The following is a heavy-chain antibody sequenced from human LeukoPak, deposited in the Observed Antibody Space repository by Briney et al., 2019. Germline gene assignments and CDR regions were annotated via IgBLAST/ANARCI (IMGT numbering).Heavy chain of an antibody. Sequence: GGSLRLSCAAFGFTFSSYGMHWVRQAPGKGLEWVAFIRHDGSYQQYADSVKGRFTVSRDNTKDMVYLQMNSLRTEDTAVYYCAKNRDSSDYPRDFDFWGQGTLVTVSS. CDR3: AKNRDSSDYPRDFDF. CDR1: GFTFSSYG. J-gene: IGHJ4*02. D-gene: IGHD3-22*01. V-gene: IGHV3-30*02. CDR2: IRHDGSYQ.